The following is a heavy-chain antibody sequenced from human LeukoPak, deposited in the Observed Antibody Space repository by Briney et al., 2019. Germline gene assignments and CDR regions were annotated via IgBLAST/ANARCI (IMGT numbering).Heavy chain of an antibody. V-gene: IGHV3-48*03. J-gene: IGHJ4*02. CDR1: GFTFSSYE. Sequence: GGSLRLSCAASGFTFSSYEMNWVRQAPGKGLEWVSYISSSGSTIYYADSVKGRFTISRDNAKNSLYLQMNSLRAEDTAVYYCARGGAAAAEFDYWGQGTLVTVSS. CDR2: ISSSGSTI. CDR3: ARGGAAAAEFDY. D-gene: IGHD6-13*01.